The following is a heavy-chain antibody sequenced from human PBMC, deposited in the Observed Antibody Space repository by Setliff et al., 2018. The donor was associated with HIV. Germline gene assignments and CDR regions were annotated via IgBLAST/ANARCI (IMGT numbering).Heavy chain of an antibody. CDR2: IKEDGGEK. CDR3: ARQLPLSVLQVWFDDY. V-gene: IGHV3-7*01. J-gene: IGHJ4*02. Sequence: ETLSLTCAVSGDSISSSNWWSWVRQPPGKGLEWVANIKEDGGEKYYVDSVKGRFTISRDNAKNSLYLQMNSLRAEDTAVYYCARQLPLSVLQVWFDDYWGQGTLVTVSS. CDR1: GDSISSSNW. D-gene: IGHD3-10*01.